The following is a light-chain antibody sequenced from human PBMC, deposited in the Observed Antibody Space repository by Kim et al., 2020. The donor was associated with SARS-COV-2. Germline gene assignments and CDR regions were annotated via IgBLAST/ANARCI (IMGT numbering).Light chain of an antibody. V-gene: IGLV2-14*03. Sequence: GQSITISCTGTKSGIGDYNYVSWYQQHPGEAPKLIIYDVTDRPSGISDRFSGSKSASTASLTISGLQAEDEADYFCSSYSSSSTLVFGGGTQLTVL. CDR1: KSGIGDYNY. CDR3: SSYSSSSTLV. CDR2: DVT. J-gene: IGLJ3*02.